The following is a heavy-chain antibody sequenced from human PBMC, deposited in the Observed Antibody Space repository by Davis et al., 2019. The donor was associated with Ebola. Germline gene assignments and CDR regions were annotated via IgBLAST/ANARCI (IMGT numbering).Heavy chain of an antibody. CDR1: GGTFSSYA. V-gene: IGHV1-69*13. Sequence: SVTVSCKASGGTFSSYAISWVRQAPGQGLEWMGGIIPIFGTANYAQKFQGRVTITADESTSTAYMELSSLRSEDTAVYYCARGRYYYDSSGYYHYYFDYWGQGTLVTVSS. D-gene: IGHD3-22*01. CDR3: ARGRYYYDSSGYYHYYFDY. J-gene: IGHJ4*02. CDR2: IIPIFGTA.